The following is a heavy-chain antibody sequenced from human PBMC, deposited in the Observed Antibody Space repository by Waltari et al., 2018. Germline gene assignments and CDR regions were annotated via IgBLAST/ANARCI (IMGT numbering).Heavy chain of an antibody. CDR1: GGSFSGYH. J-gene: IGHJ5*02. CDR2: INNGGVT. Sequence: QVQLKQWGAGTLKPSDTLSLTCGVYGGSFSGYHWTWVRQSPGKGLEWIGEINNGGVTNYSPSLMSRVTRSVDASKNQFSLFVRSVTAADTAVYYCARGGVPDYYGSGSPYRNWFDPWGQGTLVTVSS. V-gene: IGHV4-34*02. D-gene: IGHD3-10*01. CDR3: ARGGVPDYYGSGSPYRNWFDP.